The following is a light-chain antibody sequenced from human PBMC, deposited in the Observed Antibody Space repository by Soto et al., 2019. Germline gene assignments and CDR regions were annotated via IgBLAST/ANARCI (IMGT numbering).Light chain of an antibody. CDR1: NGDVGAYNH. V-gene: IGLV2-11*01. CDR2: AVT. J-gene: IGLJ2*01. Sequence: QSALTQPRSVSGSPGQSVTISCTGTNGDVGAYNHVSWYQQHPGKVPKLIIYAVTKRPSGVPVRFSASKSGDTASLTISGLQADDEADYYCSSYTSSSTLVFGGGTKVTVL. CDR3: SSYTSSSTLV.